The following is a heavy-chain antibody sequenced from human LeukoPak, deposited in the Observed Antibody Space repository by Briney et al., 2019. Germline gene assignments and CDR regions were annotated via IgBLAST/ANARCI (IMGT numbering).Heavy chain of an antibody. CDR1: GFTFSSYA. V-gene: IGHV3-30*04. J-gene: IGHJ4*02. D-gene: IGHD3-10*01. CDR2: ISYDGSNK. CDR3: ARDQAYRITMVRGVLDY. Sequence: GGSLRLSCAASGFTFSSYAMHWVRQAPGKGLEWVAVISYDGSNKYYADSVKGRFTISRDNSKNTLYLQMNSLRAEDTAVYYCARDQAYRITMVRGVLDYWGQGTLVTVSS.